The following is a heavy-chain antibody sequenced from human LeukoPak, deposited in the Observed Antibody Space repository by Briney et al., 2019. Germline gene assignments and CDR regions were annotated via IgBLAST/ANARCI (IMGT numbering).Heavy chain of an antibody. CDR3: ARGPILYGGNSGSLND. CDR1: GYTFTGYY. CDR2: INPNSGGT. J-gene: IGHJ4*02. Sequence: ASVKVSCKASGYTFTGYYMHWVRQAPGQGLEWMGWINPNSGGTNYAQKFQGRVTMTRDTSISTARMELSSLRSDDTAVYYCARGPILYGGNSGSLNDWGQGTLVTVSS. D-gene: IGHD4-23*01. V-gene: IGHV1-2*02.